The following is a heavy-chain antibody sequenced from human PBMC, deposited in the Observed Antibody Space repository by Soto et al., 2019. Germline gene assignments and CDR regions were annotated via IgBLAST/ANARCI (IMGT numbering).Heavy chain of an antibody. V-gene: IGHV1-69*01. CDR3: AGVFTDEKSKYYFDY. J-gene: IGHJ4*02. CDR1: GGTFSRYT. CDR2: IIPIFGTA. Sequence: QVQLVQSGAEVKKPGSSVKVSCKASGGTFSRYTISWVRQAREQGLEWMGGIIPIFGTANYAQKFQGRVTITADESTSTAYMELSSLKSEDTAVYYCAGVFTDEKSKYYFDYWGQGTLVTVSS. D-gene: IGHD2-8*02.